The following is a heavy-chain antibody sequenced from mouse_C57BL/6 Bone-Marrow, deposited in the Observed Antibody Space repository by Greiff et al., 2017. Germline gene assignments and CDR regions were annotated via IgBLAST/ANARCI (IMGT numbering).Heavy chain of an antibody. CDR1: GYTFTSYW. V-gene: IGHV1-50*01. D-gene: IGHD3-3*01. Sequence: QVQLQQPGAELVKPGASVKLSCKASGYTFTSYWMQWVKQRPGQGLEWIGEIDPSDSYTNYNQKYKGKATLTVDTSSSTAYMQLSSLTSEYSAVYYCARRGDDAYWGQGTLVTVSA. J-gene: IGHJ3*01. CDR3: ARRGDDAY. CDR2: IDPSDSYT.